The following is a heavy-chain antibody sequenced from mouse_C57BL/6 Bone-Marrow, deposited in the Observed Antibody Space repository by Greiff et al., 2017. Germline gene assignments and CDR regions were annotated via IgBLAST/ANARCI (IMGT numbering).Heavy chain of an antibody. CDR1: GYTFPSYW. CDR3: ARWDYGSSYGRDYFDY. V-gene: IGHV1-69*01. D-gene: IGHD1-1*01. CDR2: IDPSDSYT. J-gene: IGHJ2*01. Sequence: QVQLQQPGAELVLPGASVKLSCKASGYTFPSYWMHWVKQRPGQGLEWIGEIDPSDSYTNYNQKFKGKSTLTVDKSSSTAYMQLSSLTSEDSAVYYCARWDYGSSYGRDYFDYWGQGTTLTVSS.